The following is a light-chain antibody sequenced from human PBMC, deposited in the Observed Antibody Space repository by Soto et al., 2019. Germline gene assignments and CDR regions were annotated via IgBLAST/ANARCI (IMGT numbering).Light chain of an antibody. V-gene: IGKV1D-16*01. CDR1: QGVSRW. J-gene: IGKJ1*01. CDR2: AAS. CDR3: QQYNSYS. Sequence: DIQMTQSPSSVSASVGDRVTITCRASQGVSRWLAWYQQKPGRAPKLLIYAASNLQSGVPSRFSGSGSGTEFTLTISSLQPDDFATYYCQQYNSYSFGQGTKVDIK.